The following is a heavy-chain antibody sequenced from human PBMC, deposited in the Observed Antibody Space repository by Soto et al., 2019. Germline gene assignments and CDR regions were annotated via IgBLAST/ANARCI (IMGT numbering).Heavy chain of an antibody. J-gene: IGHJ6*02. V-gene: IGHV1-69*06. CDR3: ARSQGSSTSLEIYYYYYYGMDV. CDR1: GGTFGSYA. Sequence: QVQLVQSGAEVKKPGSSVKVSCKASGGTFGSYAISWVRQAPGQGLEWMGGIIPIPGTANYAQKFQGRVTIAADKSTSTASMELSSLRSDATAVYYCARSQGSSTSLEIYYYYYYGMDVWGQGTTVTVSS. D-gene: IGHD2-2*01. CDR2: IIPIPGTA.